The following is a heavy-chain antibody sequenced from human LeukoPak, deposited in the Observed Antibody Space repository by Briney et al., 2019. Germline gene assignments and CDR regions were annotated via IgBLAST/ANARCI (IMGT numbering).Heavy chain of an antibody. D-gene: IGHD1-26*01. Sequence: GGSLRLSCAASGFTVSSNYMSWVRQAPGKGLEWVSVIYSGGSTYYADSVKGRFTISRDNSKNTLYPQMNSLRAEDTAVYYCARGSGNVPYYYYGMDVWGQGTTVTVSS. V-gene: IGHV3-66*01. J-gene: IGHJ6*02. CDR3: ARGSGNVPYYYYGMDV. CDR2: IYSGGST. CDR1: GFTVSSNY.